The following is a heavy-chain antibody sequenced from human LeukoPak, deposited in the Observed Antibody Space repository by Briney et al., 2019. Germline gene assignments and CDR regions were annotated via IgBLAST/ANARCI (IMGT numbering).Heavy chain of an antibody. J-gene: IGHJ4*02. D-gene: IGHD3-10*01. Sequence: GASVKVSCKASGYTFTSFYMHWVRQAAGQGLEWMGIINPSGCSTSYAQKFQGRVTMTRDMSTSTVYMELSSLRSEDTAVYYCARAELTGNFDYWGQGTLVTVSS. CDR3: ARAELTGNFDY. CDR2: INPSGCST. V-gene: IGHV1-46*01. CDR1: GYTFTSFY.